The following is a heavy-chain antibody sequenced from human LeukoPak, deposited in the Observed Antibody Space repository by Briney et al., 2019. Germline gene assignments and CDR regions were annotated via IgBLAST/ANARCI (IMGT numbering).Heavy chain of an antibody. V-gene: IGHV4-59*01. Sequence: SETLSLTCTVSGGSISSYYWSWIRQPPGKGLEWIGYIYYSGSTNYNPSLKSRVTISVDTSKNQFSLKLSSVTAVDTAVYYCARDARRSWYFDYWGQGTLATVSS. J-gene: IGHJ4*02. D-gene: IGHD6-13*01. CDR3: ARDARRSWYFDY. CDR1: GGSISSYY. CDR2: IYYSGST.